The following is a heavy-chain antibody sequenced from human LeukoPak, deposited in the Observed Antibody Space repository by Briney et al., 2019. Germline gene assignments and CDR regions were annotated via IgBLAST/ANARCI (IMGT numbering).Heavy chain of an antibody. CDR2: ISSSGSTI. Sequence: GGSLRLSCAASGFTFSDYYMSWIRQAPGKGLEWVSYISSSGSTIYYADSVKGRFTISRDNSKNTLYLQMNSLRAEDTAVYYCARGGVAAASAIQHWGQGTLVTVSS. CDR1: GFTFSDYY. D-gene: IGHD2-2*01. V-gene: IGHV3-11*04. CDR3: ARGGVAAASAIQH. J-gene: IGHJ1*01.